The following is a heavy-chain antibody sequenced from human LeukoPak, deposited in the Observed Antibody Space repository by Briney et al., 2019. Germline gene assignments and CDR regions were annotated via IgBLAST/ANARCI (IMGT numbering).Heavy chain of an antibody. D-gene: IGHD3-16*01. CDR3: ARNLGPFDV. CDR2: IADAGT. Sequence: GGSLRLSYAASGFTFNDFAITWVRQAPGKGLEWVSTIADAGTYYADSVKGRFIISRDNSKNMLYLQLNSLRADDTAMYYCARNLGPFDVRGHGTMVTVSS. V-gene: IGHV3-23*01. CDR1: GFTFNDFA. J-gene: IGHJ3*01.